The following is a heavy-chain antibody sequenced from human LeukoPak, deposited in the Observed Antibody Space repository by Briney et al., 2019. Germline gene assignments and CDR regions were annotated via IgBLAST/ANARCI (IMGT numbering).Heavy chain of an antibody. CDR1: GFTFSSYS. Sequence: PGGSLRLSCAASGFTFSSYSMNWVRQAPGKGLEWVSSISSSSSYIYYADSVKGRFTISRDNAKNSLYLQMNSLRAEDTAVYYCARPRGYNWNYDAFDIWGQGTMVTVSS. CDR3: ARPRGYNWNYDAFDI. CDR2: ISSSSSYI. J-gene: IGHJ3*02. D-gene: IGHD1-7*01. V-gene: IGHV3-21*01.